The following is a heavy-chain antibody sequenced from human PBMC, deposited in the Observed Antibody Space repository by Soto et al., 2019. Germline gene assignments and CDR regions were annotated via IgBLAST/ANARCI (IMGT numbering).Heavy chain of an antibody. CDR1: GCTFSSYA. D-gene: IGHD3-3*01. CDR3: ARDSIAVVQDAIRYDFWSGWLSCRRRSYYGMYV. V-gene: IGHV3-30-3*01. Sequence: GGSLRLSCAASGCTFSSYAMHWVRQAPGKGLEWVAVISYDGSNKYYADSVKGRFTISRDNSKNTLYLQMKSLRAEDTAVYYCARDSIAVVQDAIRYDFWSGWLSCRRRSYYGMYVRALGTTVTVSS. CDR2: ISYDGSNK. J-gene: IGHJ6*02.